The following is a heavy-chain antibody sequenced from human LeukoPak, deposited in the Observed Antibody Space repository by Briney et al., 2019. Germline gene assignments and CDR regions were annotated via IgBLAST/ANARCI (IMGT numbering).Heavy chain of an antibody. CDR1: GDMFSNFT. J-gene: IGHJ4*02. D-gene: IGHD3-9*01. Sequence: ASVKVSCKSSGDMFSNFTISWVRQAPGQGLEWMGRIIPFFGTTNYAQKFQGRVSTTTDGSTSTAYMELSSLTSEDTAVYYCARETIPILASNHYFDNWGQGTLVTVSS. V-gene: IGHV1-69*05. CDR2: IIPFFGTT. CDR3: ARETIPILASNHYFDN.